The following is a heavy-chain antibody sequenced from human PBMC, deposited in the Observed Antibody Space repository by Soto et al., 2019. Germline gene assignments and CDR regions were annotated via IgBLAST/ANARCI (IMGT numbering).Heavy chain of an antibody. Sequence: GGSLRLSCAASGFTFSSYAMSWVRQAPGKGLEWVPAISGSGGSTYYADSVKGRFTISRDNSKNMLYLQMNGLRAEDTAVYYCAKAGSGWHLKPLSPLDYWGLGTLVTVSS. CDR2: ISGSGGST. CDR1: GFTFSSYA. V-gene: IGHV3-23*01. CDR3: AKAGSGWHLKPLSPLDY. J-gene: IGHJ4*02. D-gene: IGHD6-19*01.